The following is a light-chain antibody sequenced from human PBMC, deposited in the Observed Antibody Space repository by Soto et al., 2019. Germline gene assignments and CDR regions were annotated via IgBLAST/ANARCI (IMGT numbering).Light chain of an antibody. CDR1: SSDVGGYNY. J-gene: IGLJ1*01. V-gene: IGLV2-8*01. Sequence: QSALTQPPSASGSPGQSVTISCTGTSSDVGGYNYVSWYQQHPGKAPQTHDYEVSKRPSGVPDRFSGSNSGNTAPLTVSGLQAEDEADYYCSSYAGSNREVFGTGTKLTVL. CDR3: SSYAGSNREV. CDR2: EVS.